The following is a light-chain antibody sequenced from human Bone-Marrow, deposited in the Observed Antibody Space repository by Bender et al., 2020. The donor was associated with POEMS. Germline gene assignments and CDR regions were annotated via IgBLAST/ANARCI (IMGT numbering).Light chain of an antibody. CDR3: YSYTSSSTYV. J-gene: IGLJ1*01. V-gene: IGLV1-44*01. Sequence: QSVLTQPPSASGTPGQRVTISCSGSSSNIGTNPVNWYQQLPGTAPKLLIYINNQRPSGVPDRFSGSKSGNTASLTISGLQAEDEADYFCYSYTSSSTYVFGTGTKVTVL. CDR1: SSNIGTNP. CDR2: INN.